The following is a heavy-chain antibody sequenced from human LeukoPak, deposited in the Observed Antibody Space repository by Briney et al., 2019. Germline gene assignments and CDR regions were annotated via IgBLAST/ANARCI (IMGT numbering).Heavy chain of an antibody. Sequence: GGSLRLSCAASGFTFSSYAMHWVRQAPGKGLEWVAVISYDGSNKYYADSVKGRFIISRDNPKNSLYLQMSSLRAEDTAVYYCARGEVKSLVVATTDYWGQGTLVTVSS. J-gene: IGHJ4*02. CDR2: ISYDGSNK. V-gene: IGHV3-30-3*01. D-gene: IGHD2-15*01. CDR1: GFTFSSYA. CDR3: ARGEVKSLVVATTDY.